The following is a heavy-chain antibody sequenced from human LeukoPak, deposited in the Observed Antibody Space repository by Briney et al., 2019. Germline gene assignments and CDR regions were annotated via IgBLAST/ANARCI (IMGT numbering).Heavy chain of an antibody. J-gene: IGHJ6*03. Sequence: SVKVSCKASGGTFSSYAISWVRQAPGQGLEWIGGIIPIFGTANYAQKFQGRVTITTDESTSTAYMELSSLRSEDTAVYYCARIVYDFAGGYYYMDVWGKGTTVTVSS. CDR1: GGTFSSYA. V-gene: IGHV1-69*05. CDR2: IIPIFGTA. D-gene: IGHD5/OR15-5a*01. CDR3: ARIVYDFAGGYYYMDV.